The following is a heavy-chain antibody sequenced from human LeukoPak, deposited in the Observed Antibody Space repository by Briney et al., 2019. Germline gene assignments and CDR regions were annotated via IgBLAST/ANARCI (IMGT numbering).Heavy chain of an antibody. CDR1: CRTFPSYA. Sequence: WVHFSSTASCRTFPSYAISWVRPAPGHRLGWMGGFIPIFGTADPTQKFQARVTITSDKSTSTAYMELSSLRSEDTAVYYCARDAAVAGTGGPYYYYYMYVWGKGTTVTISS. V-gene: IGHV1-69*06. CDR3: ARDAAVAGTGGPYYYYYMYV. D-gene: IGHD6-19*01. CDR2: FIPIFGTA. J-gene: IGHJ6*03.